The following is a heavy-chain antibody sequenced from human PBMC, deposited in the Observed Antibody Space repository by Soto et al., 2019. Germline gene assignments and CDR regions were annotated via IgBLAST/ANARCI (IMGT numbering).Heavy chain of an antibody. V-gene: IGHV4-34*01. CDR3: ARGQEGVVATH. D-gene: IGHD5-12*01. Sequence: QVQLQQWGEGLLKPSETLSLTCAVNCGALSGYYWSWIRQPPGKGLEWIGEIKDGGSTNYSPSLKSRATISSDTSNNQFSLRLNSVTAADTAVYYCARGQEGVVATHWDQGTLVTVSS. CDR2: IKDGGST. J-gene: IGHJ4*02. CDR1: CGALSGYY.